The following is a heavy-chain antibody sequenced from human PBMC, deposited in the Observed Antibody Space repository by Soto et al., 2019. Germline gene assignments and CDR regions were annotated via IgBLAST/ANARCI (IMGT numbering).Heavy chain of an antibody. CDR2: IKQDGSEK. Sequence: GGSLRLSCAASGFTFSSYSMSWVRQAPGKGLEWVANIKQDGSEKYYVDSVKGRFTISRDNAKNSLYLQMNSLRAEDTAVYYCGGSGNYGYYYYMDVWGKGTTVTVSS. D-gene: IGHD3-10*01. V-gene: IGHV3-7*01. CDR3: GGSGNYGYYYYMDV. CDR1: GFTFSSYS. J-gene: IGHJ6*03.